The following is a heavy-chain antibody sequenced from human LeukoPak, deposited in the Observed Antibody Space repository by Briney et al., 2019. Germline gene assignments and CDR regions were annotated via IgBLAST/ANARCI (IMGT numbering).Heavy chain of an antibody. Sequence: PGGSLRLSCAASGFTFSSYAMSWVRQAPGKGLEWVSAISGSGGSTYYADSEKGRFTISRDNSKNTLYLQMNSMRAEDTAVYYCAKDAWRYYDFWSGYYTGGYYYYYGMDVWGQGTTVTVSS. CDR2: ISGSGGST. D-gene: IGHD3-3*01. V-gene: IGHV3-23*01. CDR3: AKDAWRYYDFWSGYYTGGYYYYYGMDV. CDR1: GFTFSSYA. J-gene: IGHJ6*02.